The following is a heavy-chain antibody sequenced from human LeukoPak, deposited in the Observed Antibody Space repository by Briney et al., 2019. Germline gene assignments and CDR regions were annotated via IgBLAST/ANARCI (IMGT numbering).Heavy chain of an antibody. CDR1: GGTFSSYA. V-gene: IGHV1-2*06. Sequence: AASVKVSCKASGGTFSSYAISWVRQAPGQGLEWMGRINPNSGGTNYAQKFQGRVTMTRDTSISTAYMELSRLRSDDTAVYYCARGRVDDAFDIWGQGTMVTVSS. CDR2: INPNSGGT. CDR3: ARGRVDDAFDI. J-gene: IGHJ3*02.